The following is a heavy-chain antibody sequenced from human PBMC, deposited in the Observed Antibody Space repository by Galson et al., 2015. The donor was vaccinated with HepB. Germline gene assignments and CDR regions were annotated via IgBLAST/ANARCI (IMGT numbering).Heavy chain of an antibody. V-gene: IGHV3-21*01. CDR2: ISSSSSYT. Sequence: SLRLSCAASGFTFSSYSMNWVRQAPGKGLEWVSSISSSSSYTNYADSVKGRFTISRDNAKNSLYLQMNSLRAEDTAVYYCARGLIWIAAAGDDAFDIWGQGTMVTVSS. CDR3: ARGLIWIAAAGDDAFDI. D-gene: IGHD6-13*01. J-gene: IGHJ3*02. CDR1: GFTFSSYS.